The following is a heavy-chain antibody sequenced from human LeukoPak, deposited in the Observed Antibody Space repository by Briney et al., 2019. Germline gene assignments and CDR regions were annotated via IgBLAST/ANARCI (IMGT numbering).Heavy chain of an antibody. CDR1: GGSFSGYY. J-gene: IGHJ3*02. CDR2: INHSGST. Sequence: SETLSLTCAVYGGSFSGYYWGWIRQPPGKGLEWIGEINHSGSTNYNPSLKSRVTISVDTSKNQFSLKLSSVTAADTAVYYCARVSSIVVVTPLGAFDIWGQGTMVTVSS. D-gene: IGHD2-21*02. CDR3: ARVSSIVVVTPLGAFDI. V-gene: IGHV4-34*01.